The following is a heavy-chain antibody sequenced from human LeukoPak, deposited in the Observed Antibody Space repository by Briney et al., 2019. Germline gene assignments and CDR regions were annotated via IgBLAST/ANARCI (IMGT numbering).Heavy chain of an antibody. CDR2: TSDDGSAK. J-gene: IGHJ4*02. D-gene: IGHD4-17*01. CDR1: GFTFSSYA. V-gene: IGHV3-30-3*01. Sequence: GRSLRLSCAASGFTFSSYAMHWVRQALGKGLQWLALTSDDGSAKYYADSVKGRFTISRDNSQNTLYLQMNSLRADETAIYYCARAPGGFHGDYSPIAYWGQGTLVTVSS. CDR3: ARAPGGFHGDYSPIAY.